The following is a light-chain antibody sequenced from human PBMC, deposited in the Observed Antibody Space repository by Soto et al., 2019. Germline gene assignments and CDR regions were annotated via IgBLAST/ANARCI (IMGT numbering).Light chain of an antibody. CDR1: QSISSW. CDR2: KAS. J-gene: IGKJ4*01. Sequence: DIPMTQSPSTLSASVGDRVTITCRASQSISSWLAWYQQKPGKAPKLLIYKASNLESGVPSRFSGSGSATEFPLTISSLQPDDFATYYCQQYNSYPLTFGGGTKVEIK. CDR3: QQYNSYPLT. V-gene: IGKV1-5*03.